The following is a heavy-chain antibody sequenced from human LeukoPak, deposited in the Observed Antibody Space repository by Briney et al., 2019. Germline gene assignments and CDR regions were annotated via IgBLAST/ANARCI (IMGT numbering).Heavy chain of an antibody. J-gene: IGHJ3*02. D-gene: IGHD3-22*01. CDR3: ARDLGMGVIVGDAFNI. CDR1: GYTFTSYY. Sequence: VASVKVSCKASGYTFTSYYIHWVRQAPGQGLEWMGWIKPSSGGTNYAQKFQGRVTMTRDTSISTAYMELTRLKSDDTAVYYCARDLGMGVIVGDAFNIWGQGTMVTVSS. CDR2: IKPSSGGT. V-gene: IGHV1-2*02.